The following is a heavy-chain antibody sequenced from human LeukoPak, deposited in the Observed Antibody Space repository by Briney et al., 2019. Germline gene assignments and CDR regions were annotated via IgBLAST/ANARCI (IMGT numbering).Heavy chain of an antibody. D-gene: IGHD2/OR15-2a*01. Sequence: SETLSLTCTVSGGPISSYYWSWIRRPAGKGLEWIGRIYTSGSTNYNPSLKSRVTMSVDTSKNQFSLKLSSVTAADTAVYYCARDRYFNLRYYYYYYMDVWGKGTTVTVSS. V-gene: IGHV4-4*07. CDR3: ARDRYFNLRYYYYYYMDV. CDR1: GGPISSYY. J-gene: IGHJ6*03. CDR2: IYTSGST.